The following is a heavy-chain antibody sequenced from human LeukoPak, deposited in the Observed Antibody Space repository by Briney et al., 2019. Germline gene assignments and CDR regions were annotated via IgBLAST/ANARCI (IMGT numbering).Heavy chain of an antibody. CDR2: FYASGST. D-gene: IGHD6-13*01. CDR1: GDSPSSYY. Sequence: SETLSLTCTVSGDSPSSYYWSWIRQPAGTGREWIGRFYASGSTIYNASLKSRVTMSVDTSKNQFSLKLTSVTAADTAVYYCARGPPPRIGTAGTFDYWGQGILVTVSS. V-gene: IGHV4-4*07. J-gene: IGHJ4*02. CDR3: ARGPPPRIGTAGTFDY.